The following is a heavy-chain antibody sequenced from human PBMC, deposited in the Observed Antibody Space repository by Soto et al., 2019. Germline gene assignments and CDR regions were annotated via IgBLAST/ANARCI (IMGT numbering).Heavy chain of an antibody. J-gene: IGHJ6*02. D-gene: IGHD3-16*01. V-gene: IGHV3-48*03. CDR2: ISSGGGTK. CDR1: GFSVSTYE. CDR3: ARGLMQLVTAYYYYGLDV. Sequence: VQVVESGGGLVQPGGSLRLSCAASGFSVSTYEMNWVRQAPGKGLERVSYISSGGGTKKYADAVQGRFTISRDNAKNSHYLQMYGLTAEDTAVYYCARGLMQLVTAYYYYGLDVWGQGTTVTVSS.